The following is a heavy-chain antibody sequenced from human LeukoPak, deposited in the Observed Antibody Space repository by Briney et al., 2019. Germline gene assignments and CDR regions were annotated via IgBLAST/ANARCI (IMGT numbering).Heavy chain of an antibody. D-gene: IGHD3-16*01. J-gene: IGHJ3*02. V-gene: IGHV3-7*01. Sequence: GGSLRLSCAASGFTFSSCWMSWVRQAPGKGLEWVANIKQDGSEKYYVDSVKGRFTISRDNAKNSLYLQMNSLRAEDTAVYYCARVGVSDAFDIWGQGTMVTVSS. CDR2: IKQDGSEK. CDR1: GFTFSSCW. CDR3: ARVGVSDAFDI.